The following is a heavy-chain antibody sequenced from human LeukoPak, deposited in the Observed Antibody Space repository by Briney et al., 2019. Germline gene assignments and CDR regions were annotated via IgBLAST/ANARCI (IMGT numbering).Heavy chain of an antibody. J-gene: IGHJ3*02. Sequence: ASVKVSCKASGYTFTGYYMHWVRQAPGQGLEWMGWINPNSGGTNYAQKFQGRVTMTRDTSISTAYMELSRLRSDDTAVYYCARGYTYHIVGAHDAFDIWGQGTMVTVSS. CDR2: INPNSGGT. D-gene: IGHD1-26*01. CDR1: GYTFTGYY. V-gene: IGHV1-2*02. CDR3: ARGYTYHIVGAHDAFDI.